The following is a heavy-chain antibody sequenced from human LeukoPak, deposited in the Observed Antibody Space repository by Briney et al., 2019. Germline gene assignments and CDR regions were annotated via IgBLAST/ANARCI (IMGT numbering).Heavy chain of an antibody. Sequence: GGSLRLSCAASGFTFSNYWMHWVRQAPGRGLVWVSRINTDGSTTTYADSVKGRFTISRDNAKNTLYLQMDSLRAEDTAVYYCAKVPVLSGFQTPGGQGTLVTVSS. V-gene: IGHV3-74*01. CDR3: AKVPVLSGFQTP. D-gene: IGHD3-16*02. J-gene: IGHJ4*02. CDR2: INTDGSTT. CDR1: GFTFSNYW.